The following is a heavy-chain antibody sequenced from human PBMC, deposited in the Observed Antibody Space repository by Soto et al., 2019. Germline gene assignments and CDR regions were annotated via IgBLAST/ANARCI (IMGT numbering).Heavy chain of an antibody. D-gene: IGHD1-26*01. CDR1: VFTFSDHS. Sequence: EVQLVESGGGLVQPGGSLRLSCAASVFTFSDHSMDWVRQAPGKGLEWVGRSRNKANSYSTEYAASVKGRFTISRDESKNSLYLQMNSLKTEDTAVYYCARFSGSYTRGLDYWGQGTLVTVSS. CDR3: ARFSGSYTRGLDY. V-gene: IGHV3-72*01. CDR2: SRNKANSYST. J-gene: IGHJ4*02.